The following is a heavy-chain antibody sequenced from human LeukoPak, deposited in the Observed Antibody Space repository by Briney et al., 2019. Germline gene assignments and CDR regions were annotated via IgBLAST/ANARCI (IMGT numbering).Heavy chain of an antibody. CDR1: GFTISSNY. Sequence: GGSLRLSCIASGFTISSNYMTWVRQAPGKGLEWISVLWPDGARTFYADSVKGRFTISSDNSKNTLYLQMNSLTVVDTAIYYCARDHGPYATDVWGQETTVTVSS. V-gene: IGHV3-53*01. J-gene: IGHJ6*02. CDR3: ARDHGPYATDV. CDR2: LWPDGART.